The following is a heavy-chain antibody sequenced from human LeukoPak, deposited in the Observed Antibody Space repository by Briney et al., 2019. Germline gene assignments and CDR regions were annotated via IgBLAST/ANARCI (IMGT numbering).Heavy chain of an antibody. CDR1: GFTFSSYA. CDR3: ARELLTVTNYYYYGMDV. V-gene: IGHV3-23*01. CDR2: ISGSGGST. J-gene: IGHJ6*02. Sequence: GGSLRLSCAASGFTFSSYAMSWVRQAPGQGLEWVSAISGSGGSTYYADSVKGRFTISRDNSKNTLYLQMNSLRAEDTAVYYCARELLTVTNYYYYGMDVWGQGTTVTVSS. D-gene: IGHD4-17*01.